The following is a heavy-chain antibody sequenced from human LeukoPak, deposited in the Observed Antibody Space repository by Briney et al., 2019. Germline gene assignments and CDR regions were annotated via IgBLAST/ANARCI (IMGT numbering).Heavy chain of an antibody. CDR3: ARGNYYGSGSYQN. CDR1: GGTFSSYA. CDR2: IIPILGIA. Sequence: SVKVSCKASGGTFSSYAISWVRQAPGQGLEWMGRIIPILGIANYAQKFQGRVTITADRSTSTAYMELSRLRSDDTAVYYCARGNYYGSGSYQNWGQGTLVTVSS. V-gene: IGHV1-69*04. J-gene: IGHJ4*02. D-gene: IGHD3-10*01.